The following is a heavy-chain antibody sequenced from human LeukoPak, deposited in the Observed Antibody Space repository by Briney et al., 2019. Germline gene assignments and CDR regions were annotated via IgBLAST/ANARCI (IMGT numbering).Heavy chain of an antibody. CDR3: ARHRRIVGAEFDY. V-gene: IGHV5-51*01. J-gene: IGHJ4*02. CDR2: IYPGDSDT. D-gene: IGHD1-26*01. Sequence: GESLKISCKASGYSFTTYWIGWVRQMPGKGLEWMGIIYPGDSDTRYSPSFQGQVTISADKSISTAYLQWSSLKASDTAMYYCARHRRIVGAEFDYWGQGTLVTVSS. CDR1: GYSFTTYW.